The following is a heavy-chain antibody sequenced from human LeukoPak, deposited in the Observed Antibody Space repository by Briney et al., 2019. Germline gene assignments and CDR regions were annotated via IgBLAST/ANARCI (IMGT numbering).Heavy chain of an antibody. J-gene: IGHJ3*02. CDR3: AKDKSVYGGNPSSETRGAFDI. V-gene: IGHV3-43D*04. D-gene: IGHD4-23*01. Sequence: GRSLRLSCAASGFTFDDYAMHWVRQAPGKGLEWVSLISWDGGSTYYADSVKGRFTISRDNSKNSLYLQMNSLRAEDTALYYCAKDKSVYGGNPSSETRGAFDIWGQGTMVTVSS. CDR2: ISWDGGST. CDR1: GFTFDDYA.